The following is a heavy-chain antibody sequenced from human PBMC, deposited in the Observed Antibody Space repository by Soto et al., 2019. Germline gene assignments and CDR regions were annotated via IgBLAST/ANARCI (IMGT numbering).Heavy chain of an antibody. Sequence: QVQLVESGGGVVQPGRSLRLSCAASGFTFSSYGMHWVRQAPGKGLEWVAVISYDGSNKYYADSVKGRFTISRDNSKNTLYLQMNSLRAEDTAVYYCANVGYDFWSGYLPDDAFDIWGHGTMVTVSS. D-gene: IGHD3-3*01. V-gene: IGHV3-30*18. CDR1: GFTFSSYG. J-gene: IGHJ3*02. CDR3: ANVGYDFWSGYLPDDAFDI. CDR2: ISYDGSNK.